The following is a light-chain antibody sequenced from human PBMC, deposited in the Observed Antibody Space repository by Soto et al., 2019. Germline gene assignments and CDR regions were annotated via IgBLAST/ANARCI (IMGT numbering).Light chain of an antibody. Sequence: AIRMTQSPSSFSASTGDRVTITCRASQGISSYLAWYQQKPGKAPNLLIYAASTLQNRVPPRFSGSGSRTDFTLTISCLQCEDFATYYCQQYYSYPRTFGQGTKVEIK. CDR3: QQYYSYPRT. CDR2: AAS. CDR1: QGISSY. V-gene: IGKV1-8*01. J-gene: IGKJ1*01.